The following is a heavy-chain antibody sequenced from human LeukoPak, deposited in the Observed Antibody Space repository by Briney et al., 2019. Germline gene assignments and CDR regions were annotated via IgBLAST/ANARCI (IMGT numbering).Heavy chain of an antibody. Sequence: GGSLRLSCAASGFTFSSYGMHWVRQAPGKGLEWVAVISYDGSNKYYADSVKGRFTISRDNSKNTLYLQMNSLRAEDTAVYHCAKEAHYYDSSGYLDYWGQGTLVTVSS. D-gene: IGHD3-22*01. J-gene: IGHJ4*02. CDR2: ISYDGSNK. V-gene: IGHV3-30*18. CDR1: GFTFSSYG. CDR3: AKEAHYYDSSGYLDY.